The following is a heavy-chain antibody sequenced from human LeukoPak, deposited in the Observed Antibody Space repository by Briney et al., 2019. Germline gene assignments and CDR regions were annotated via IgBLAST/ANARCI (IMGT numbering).Heavy chain of an antibody. V-gene: IGHV1-18*04. CDR3: ARDFPGHGPYYYYYMDV. CDR2: ISAYNGNT. J-gene: IGHJ6*03. CDR1: GYTFTDDY. Sequence: ASVKVSCKASGYTFTDDYVHWVRQAPGQGLEWMGWISAYNGNTNYAQKLQGRVTMTTDTSTSTAYMELRSLRSDDTAVYYCARDFPGHGPYYYYYMDVWGKGTTVTVSS. D-gene: IGHD1-14*01.